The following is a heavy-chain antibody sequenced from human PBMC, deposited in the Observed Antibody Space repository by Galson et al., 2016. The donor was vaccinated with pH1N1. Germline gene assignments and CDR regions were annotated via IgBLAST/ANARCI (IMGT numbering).Heavy chain of an antibody. CDR1: NGSIGSDDYY. Sequence: TLSLTCTVSNGSIGSDDYYWTWIRQPPGKGLEWIGYIYYSGTTYYNPALKSRVTISIDTSKNQFSLKLNSVTAADTAIYFCARVGITIVRGAIDYWGQGTLVTVSS. V-gene: IGHV4-30-4*08. J-gene: IGHJ4*02. CDR2: IYYSGTT. CDR3: ARVGITIVRGAIDY. D-gene: IGHD3-10*01.